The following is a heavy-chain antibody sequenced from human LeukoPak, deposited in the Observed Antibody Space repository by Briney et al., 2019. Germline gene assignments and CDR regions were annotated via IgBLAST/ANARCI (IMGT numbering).Heavy chain of an antibody. CDR1: GGSISSYY. V-gene: IGHV4-59*01. Sequence: SQTLSLTCTVSGGSISSYYWSWIRQPPGKALEWIGHIYYSGSSNYNPSLKSRVTISVDTSKKQFSLKLSSVTATDTAVYYCASSYTVMTPAYYFDYWGQGALVTVSS. CDR3: ASSYTVMTPAYYFDY. CDR2: IYYSGSS. D-gene: IGHD4-17*01. J-gene: IGHJ4*02.